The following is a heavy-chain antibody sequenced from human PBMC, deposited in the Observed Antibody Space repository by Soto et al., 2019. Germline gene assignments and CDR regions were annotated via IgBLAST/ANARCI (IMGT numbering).Heavy chain of an antibody. Sequence: QVQLQESGPGLVKPSETLSLTCTVSGGSISSYYWRRIRQPPGKGLEWIGYIYYSGSTNYNPSLKSRVTVSVDTSKSQFSLKLSSVTAADTAVYYCARDRGGRWFFDLWGRGTLVTVSS. CDR3: ARDRGGRWFFDL. CDR2: IYYSGST. D-gene: IGHD2-15*01. V-gene: IGHV4-59*01. J-gene: IGHJ2*01. CDR1: GGSISSYY.